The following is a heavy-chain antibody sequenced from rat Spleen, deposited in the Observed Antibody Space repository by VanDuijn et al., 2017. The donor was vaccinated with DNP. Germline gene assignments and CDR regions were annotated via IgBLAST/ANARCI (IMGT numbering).Heavy chain of an antibody. Sequence: EVQLQESGPGLVKPSQSLSLACSVTGFSITSSYRWNWIRKFPGNKLEWMGYIDSEGSTSYHPSLKSRISITRDTSTNQFFLQVNSVNSEDTATYYCARWKIGPHYFDYWGQGGMVTVSS. CDR1: GFSITSSYR. D-gene: IGHD1-5*01. CDR3: ARWKIGPHYFDY. V-gene: IGHV3-3*01. J-gene: IGHJ2*01. CDR2: IDSEGST.